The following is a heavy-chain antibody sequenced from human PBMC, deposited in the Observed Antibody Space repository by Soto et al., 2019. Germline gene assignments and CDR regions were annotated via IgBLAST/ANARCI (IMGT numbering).Heavy chain of an antibody. CDR3: ARDRGQYVDD. CDR2: IIPIFGTA. CDR1: GRTFSGDA. D-gene: IGHD3-10*01. V-gene: IGHV1-69*13. J-gene: IGHJ4*02. Sequence: ASVKVSCKPFGRTFSGDAISWVRQAPGQGLEWMGGIIPIFGTANYAQKFQGRVTITADESTSTAYMELSSLRSEDTAVYYCARDRGQYVDDWGQGTMVTVSS.